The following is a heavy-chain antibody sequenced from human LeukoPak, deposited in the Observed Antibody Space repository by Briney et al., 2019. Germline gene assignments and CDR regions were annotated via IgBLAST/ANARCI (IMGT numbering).Heavy chain of an antibody. V-gene: IGHV4-31*11. CDR3: ARERDSSGYYSVFDY. Sequence: PSETLSLTCAVYGGSFSGYCWSWIRQHPGKGLEWIGYIYYSGSTYYNPSLKSRVTISVDTSKNQFSLKLSSVTAADTAVYYCARERDSSGYYSVFDYWGQGTLVTVSS. J-gene: IGHJ4*02. CDR1: GGSFSGYC. D-gene: IGHD3-22*01. CDR2: IYYSGST.